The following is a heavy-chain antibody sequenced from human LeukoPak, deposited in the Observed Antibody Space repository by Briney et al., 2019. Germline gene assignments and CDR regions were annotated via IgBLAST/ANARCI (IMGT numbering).Heavy chain of an antibody. V-gene: IGHV3-33*01. Sequence: GGSLRLSCAASGFTFSGYGMHWVRQAPGKGLEWVAVIWYDGCNKYYADSVKGRFTISRDNSKNRLYLQMNSLRAEDTAVYYCARDPTAATPQYFDYWGQGTLVTVSS. CDR3: ARDPTAATPQYFDY. J-gene: IGHJ4*02. CDR1: GFTFSGYG. CDR2: IWYDGCNK. D-gene: IGHD1-14*01.